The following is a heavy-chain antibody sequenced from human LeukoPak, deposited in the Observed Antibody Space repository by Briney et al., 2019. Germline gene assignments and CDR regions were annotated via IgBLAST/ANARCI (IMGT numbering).Heavy chain of an antibody. CDR2: IKYDGSEK. V-gene: IGHV3-7*01. CDR1: GFTFSGYW. Sequence: PGGPLRLSCVASGFTFSGYWMSWVRQAPGKGLEWVANIKYDGSEKYYVDSVKARFTVSRDNAKNSLYLQLNSLRVDDTGIYYCARPYFDTWSGFWTWGQGTLVTVSS. J-gene: IGHJ5*02. D-gene: IGHD3-3*01. CDR3: ARPYFDTWSGFWT.